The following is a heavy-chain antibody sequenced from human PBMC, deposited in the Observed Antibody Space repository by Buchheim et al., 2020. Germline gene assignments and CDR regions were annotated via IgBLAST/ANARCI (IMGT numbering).Heavy chain of an antibody. J-gene: IGHJ4*02. D-gene: IGHD3-22*01. V-gene: IGHV3-23*01. CDR3: AILTGYPDYYDSSGYYSAGY. CDR1: GFTFSSYA. CDR2: ISGSGGST. Sequence: EVQLLESGGGLVQPGGSLRLSCAASGFTFSSYAMSWVRQAPGKGLEWVSAISGSGGSTYYADSVKGRFTISRDNSKNTLYLQMNSLRAEDTAVYYCAILTGYPDYYDSSGYYSAGYWGQGTL.